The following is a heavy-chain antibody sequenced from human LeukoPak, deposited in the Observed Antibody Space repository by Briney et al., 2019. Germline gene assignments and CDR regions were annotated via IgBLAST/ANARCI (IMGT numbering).Heavy chain of an antibody. V-gene: IGHV3-33*06. Sequence: GGSLRLSCAASGFTFSSYGMHWVRQAPGKGLEWVAVIWYDGSNKYYADSVKGRFTISRDNSKNTLYLQMNSLRAEDTAVYYCAKDSPQNDWRGFDYWGQGTLVTVSS. D-gene: IGHD3-9*01. CDR1: GFTFSSYG. J-gene: IGHJ4*02. CDR2: IWYDGSNK. CDR3: AKDSPQNDWRGFDY.